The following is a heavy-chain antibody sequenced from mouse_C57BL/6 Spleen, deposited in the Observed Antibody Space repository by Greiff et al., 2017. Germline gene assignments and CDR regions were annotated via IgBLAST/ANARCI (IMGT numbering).Heavy chain of an antibody. J-gene: IGHJ2*01. CDR1: GYSFTDYN. CDR3: ARGEDSNAYFDY. V-gene: IGHV1-39*01. Sequence: VQLKEPGPELVKPGASVKISCKASGYSFTDYNMNWVKQSNGKSLEWIGVINPNYGTTSYNQKFKGKATLTVDQSSSTAYMQLNSLTSEDSTVYYCARGEDSNAYFDYWGQGTTLTVSS. D-gene: IGHD2-5*01. CDR2: INPNYGTT.